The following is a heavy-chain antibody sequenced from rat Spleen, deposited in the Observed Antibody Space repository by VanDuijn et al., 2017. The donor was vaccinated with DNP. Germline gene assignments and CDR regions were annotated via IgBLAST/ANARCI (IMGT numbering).Heavy chain of an antibody. CDR2: ITSSGGST. Sequence: EVQLVESGGGLVQPGRSLKLSCVASGFTFSYYWMTWVRQVPGKGLEWLASITSSGGSTYYPDSVKGRYTISRDNAKNTLYLQMNSLRSEDTATYYCARNYGGYRPWDYWGQGVMVTVSS. D-gene: IGHD1-11*01. V-gene: IGHV5-31*01. CDR3: ARNYGGYRPWDY. J-gene: IGHJ2*01. CDR1: GFTFSYYW.